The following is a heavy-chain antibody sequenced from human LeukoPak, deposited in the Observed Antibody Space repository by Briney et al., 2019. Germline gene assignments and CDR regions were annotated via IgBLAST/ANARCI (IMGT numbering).Heavy chain of an antibody. CDR2: IYYSGSA. V-gene: IGHV4-59*01. D-gene: IGHD3-22*01. J-gene: IGHJ4*02. CDR1: GGSFSTDY. CDR3: ARGGYDSSGYYYNY. Sequence: SETLSLTCAVYGGSFSTDYWAWIRQPPGKGLEWIGYIYYSGSANYNPSLKSRVTISVDTSENQFSLKLSSVTAADTAVYYCARGGYDSSGYYYNYWGQGTLVTVSS.